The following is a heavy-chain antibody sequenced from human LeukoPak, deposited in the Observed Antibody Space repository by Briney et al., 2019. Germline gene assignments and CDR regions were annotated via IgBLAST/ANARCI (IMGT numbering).Heavy chain of an antibody. CDR1: GFMFSSNW. CDR3: ARDAYCGGDCYDRYFQH. V-gene: IGHV3-7*01. J-gene: IGHJ1*01. Sequence: GGSLRLSCAASGFMFSSNWMSWVRLAPGKGLEWVANIKEDGTETYYVDSVKGRFTISRDNAKNTLYLQMNSLRAEDTAVYYCARDAYCGGDCYDRYFQHWGQGTLVTVSS. CDR2: IKEDGTET. D-gene: IGHD2-21*02.